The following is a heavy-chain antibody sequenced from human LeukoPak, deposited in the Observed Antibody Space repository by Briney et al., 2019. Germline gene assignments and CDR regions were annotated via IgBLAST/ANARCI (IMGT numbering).Heavy chain of an antibody. D-gene: IGHD4-23*01. J-gene: IGHJ2*01. V-gene: IGHV3-30*18. CDR2: ISYDGSNK. Sequence: QPGRSLRLSCAASGFTFSSYGMHWVRQAPGKGLEWVAVISYDGSNKYYADSVKGRFTISRDNSKNTLYLQMNSLRAEDTAVYYCAKMNYGGDSVDWYFGLWGRGTLVTVSS. CDR3: AKMNYGGDSVDWYFGL. CDR1: GFTFSSYG.